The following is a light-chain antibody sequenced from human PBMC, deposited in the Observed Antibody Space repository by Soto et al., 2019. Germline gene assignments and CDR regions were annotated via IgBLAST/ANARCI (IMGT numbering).Light chain of an antibody. CDR1: QSVRSNH. CDR2: GAS. J-gene: IGKJ5*01. V-gene: IGKV3-20*01. CDR3: QQYGNSPTT. Sequence: EIVLLQSPDTLPLSPGERVTLSCRASQSVRSNHLAWYQQKPGQAPRPLMFGASIRATGIPDRFSGSGSGTAFTLTISRLEPEDFGVYYCQQYGNSPTTFGQGTRLDIK.